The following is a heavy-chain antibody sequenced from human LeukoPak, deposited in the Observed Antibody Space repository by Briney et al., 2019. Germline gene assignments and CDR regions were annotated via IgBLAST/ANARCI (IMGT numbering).Heavy chain of an antibody. J-gene: IGHJ6*02. D-gene: IGHD3-10*01. CDR3: ARAVLWFGELFFYHGMDV. CDR2: IIPIFGTA. CDR1: GGTFSSYA. Sequence: GASVKVSCKASGGTFSSYAISWVRQAPGQGLEWMGGIIPIFGTANYAQKFQGRVTITADESTSTAYMELSSLRSEDTAVYYCARAVLWFGELFFYHGMDVWGQGTTVTVSS. V-gene: IGHV1-69*13.